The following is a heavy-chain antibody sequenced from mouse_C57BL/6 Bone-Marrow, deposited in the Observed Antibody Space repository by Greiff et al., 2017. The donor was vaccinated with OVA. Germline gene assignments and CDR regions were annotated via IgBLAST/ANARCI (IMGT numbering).Heavy chain of an antibody. CDR2: INPNNGGT. V-gene: IGHV1-18*01. D-gene: IGHD2-3*01. J-gene: IGHJ2*01. CDR1: GYTFTDYN. CDR3: ARGWLGGPYYFDY. Sequence: VQLQQSGPELVKPGASVKIPCKASGYTFTDYNMDWVKQSHGKSLEWIGDINPNNGGTIYNQKFKGKATLTVDKSSSTAYMELRSLTSEDTAVYYCARGWLGGPYYFDYWGQGTTLTVSS.